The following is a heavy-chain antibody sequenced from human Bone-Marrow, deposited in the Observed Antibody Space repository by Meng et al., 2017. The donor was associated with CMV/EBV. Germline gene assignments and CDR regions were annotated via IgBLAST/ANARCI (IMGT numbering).Heavy chain of an antibody. D-gene: IGHD2-2*01. J-gene: IGHJ6*02. CDR2: IYNDGAT. CDR1: GFTVSSNY. Sequence: GGSLRLSCAASGFTVSSNYMSWVRQAPGKGLQWVSVIYNDGATYSADSVKGRFTISRDTSENSVYLQMNTLRAEDTAVYYCAKATLGDIVVVPAAISIWGYYYYYGMDVWGQGTTVTVSS. CDR3: AKATLGDIVVVPAAISIWGYYYYYGMDV. V-gene: IGHV3-53*01.